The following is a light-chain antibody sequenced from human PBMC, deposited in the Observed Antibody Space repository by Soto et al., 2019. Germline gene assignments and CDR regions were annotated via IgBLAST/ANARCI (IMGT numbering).Light chain of an antibody. J-gene: IGKJ4*01. CDR3: QQYGSSPLT. CDR1: QSVSSY. Sequence: EIVLTQSPASLSLSPWERATRACGASQSVSSYLAWYQQKPGQAPRLLIYGASSRATGIPDRFSGSGSGTDFTLTISRLEPEDFAVYYCQQYGSSPLTFGGGTKVDIK. V-gene: IGKV3-20*01. CDR2: GAS.